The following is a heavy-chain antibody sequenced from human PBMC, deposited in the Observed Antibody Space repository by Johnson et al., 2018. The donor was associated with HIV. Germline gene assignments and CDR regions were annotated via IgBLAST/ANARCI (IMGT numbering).Heavy chain of an antibody. D-gene: IGHD6-6*01. CDR2: ISWNSGSI. CDR1: GFTFDDYA. J-gene: IGHJ3*01. CDR3: AKDLASYSSFWPPAFDV. V-gene: IGHV3-9*01. Sequence: VQLVESGGGLVQPGRSLRLSCAASGFTFDDYAMHWVRQAPGKGLEWVSGISWNSGSIGYADSVKGRFTISRDNAKNSLYLQMNSLRAEDTAVYYCAKDLASYSSFWPPAFDVWGQGTMVTVSS.